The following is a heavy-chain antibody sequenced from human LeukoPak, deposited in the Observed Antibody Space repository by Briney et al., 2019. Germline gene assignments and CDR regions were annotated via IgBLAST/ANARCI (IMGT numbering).Heavy chain of an antibody. D-gene: IGHD3-16*02. CDR1: GGSISSSSYY. V-gene: IGHV4-39*01. CDR2: IYYSGST. Sequence: SETLSLTCTVSGGSISSSSYYWGWIRQPPGTGLEWIGSIYYSGSTYYNPSLKSRVTISVDTSKNQFSLKLSSVTAADTAVYYCASLFYDYVWGSYRYTGFDYWGQGTVVTVSS. CDR3: ASLFYDYVWGSYRYTGFDY. J-gene: IGHJ4*02.